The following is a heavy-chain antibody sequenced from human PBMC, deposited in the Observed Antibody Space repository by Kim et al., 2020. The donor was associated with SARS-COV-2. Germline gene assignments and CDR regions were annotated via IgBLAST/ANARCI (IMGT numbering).Heavy chain of an antibody. CDR3: ARHSLAIQLWLESSPWGIYGMDV. V-gene: IGHV4-39*01. Sequence: SETLSLTCTVSGGSISSSSYYWGWIRQPPGKGLEWIGSIYYSGSTYYNPSLKSRVTISVDTSKNQFSLKLSSVTAADTAVYYCARHSLAIQLWLESSPWGIYGMDVWGQGTTVTVSS. CDR1: GGSISSSSYY. CDR2: IYYSGST. J-gene: IGHJ6*02. D-gene: IGHD5-18*01.